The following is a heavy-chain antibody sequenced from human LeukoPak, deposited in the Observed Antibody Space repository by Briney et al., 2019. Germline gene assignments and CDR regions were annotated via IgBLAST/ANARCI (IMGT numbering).Heavy chain of an antibody. Sequence: GGSLRLSCAASGLTFSSYWMHWVRQAPGKGLVWVSRINTDGSTVYADSVRGRFTISRDNAKKTLYLQMNSLRVEDTAVYYCARATSGWYYYYYGMDVWGQGTTVTVSS. CDR2: INTDGST. D-gene: IGHD6-19*01. V-gene: IGHV3-74*01. J-gene: IGHJ6*02. CDR1: GLTFSSYW. CDR3: ARATSGWYYYYYGMDV.